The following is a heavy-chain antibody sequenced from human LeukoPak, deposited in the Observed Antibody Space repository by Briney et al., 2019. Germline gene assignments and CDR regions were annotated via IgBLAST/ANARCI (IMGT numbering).Heavy chain of an antibody. CDR2: ISSSSSYT. J-gene: IGHJ5*02. D-gene: IGHD2-8*01. CDR1: GFTFSDYY. CDR3: ARNMLRWFDP. V-gene: IGHV3-11*03. Sequence: GGSLRLSCAASGFTFSDYYMSWIRQAPGKGLEWVSYISSSSSYTNYADSVKGRFTISRDNAKYSLYLQMNSLRAEDTAVYYCARNMLRWFDPWGQGTLVTVSS.